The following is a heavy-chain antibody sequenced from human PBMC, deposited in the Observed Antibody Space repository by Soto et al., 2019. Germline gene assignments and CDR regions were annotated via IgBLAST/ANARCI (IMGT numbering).Heavy chain of an antibody. CDR3: AKDGSGTYYRFFDT. CDR2: ISASGGSI. J-gene: IGHJ4*02. CDR1: GFSLSDYA. Sequence: EVQLMESGGGLVKPGGTLRLSCVGSGFSLSDYAMSWVRQIPGKGLEWVSAISASGGSIFYADSVKGRFTISRDLRNNTLFLQMNTLKAEDTAFYFCAKDGSGTYYRFFDTWGQGVLVTVSS. V-gene: IGHV3-23*01. D-gene: IGHD3-3*01.